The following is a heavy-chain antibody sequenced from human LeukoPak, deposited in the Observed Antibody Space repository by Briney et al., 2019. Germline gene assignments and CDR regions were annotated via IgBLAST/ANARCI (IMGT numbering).Heavy chain of an antibody. Sequence: GLLRLSCAASGFTFSSTNMHGVRQAPGKGLEWVSSFESSSRYTSYADSVKGRFTISRDNANNSLYLQMNSLRAEDKAVYYCARSVWDGSGTCWGQGTLGTVSS. CDR1: GFTFSSTN. D-gene: IGHD3-10*01. V-gene: IGHV3-21*01. CDR2: FESSSRYT. CDR3: ARSVWDGSGTC. J-gene: IGHJ4*02.